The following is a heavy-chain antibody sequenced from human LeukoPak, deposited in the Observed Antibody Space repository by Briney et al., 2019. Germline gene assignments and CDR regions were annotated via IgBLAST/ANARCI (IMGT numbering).Heavy chain of an antibody. D-gene: IGHD6-19*01. CDR1: GFPFGNHW. CDR2: ISGSGGST. Sequence: GGSLRLSCAASGFPFGNHWMSWVRQAPGKGLEWVSAISGSGGSTYYADSVKGRFTISRDNSKNTLYLQMNSLRAEDTAVYYCAKDPVAGPPDAFDIWGQGTMVTVSS. J-gene: IGHJ3*02. CDR3: AKDPVAGPPDAFDI. V-gene: IGHV3-23*01.